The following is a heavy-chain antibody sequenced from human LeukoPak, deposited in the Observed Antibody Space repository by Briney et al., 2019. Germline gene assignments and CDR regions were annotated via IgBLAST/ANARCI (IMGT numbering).Heavy chain of an antibody. CDR2: ISGSAATT. D-gene: IGHD3-10*01. V-gene: IGHV3-23*01. CDR1: GFTFSTYG. CDR3: AKRGPGSPQSGKYFFDY. J-gene: IGHJ4*02. Sequence: GGSLRLSCAASGFTFSTYGMTWVRQAPGKGLEWVSAISGSAATTFYADSVKGRFTISRDNSKNTLYLQMNSLRAEDTAVYYCAKRGPGSPQSGKYFFDYWGQGTLVTVSS.